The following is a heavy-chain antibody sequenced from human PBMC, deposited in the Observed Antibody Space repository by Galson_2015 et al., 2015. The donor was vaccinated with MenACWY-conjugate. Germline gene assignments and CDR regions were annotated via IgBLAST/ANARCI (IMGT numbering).Heavy chain of an antibody. D-gene: IGHD4-11*01. CDR1: GFTFGSYW. V-gene: IGHV3-74*01. Sequence: SLRLSCAASGFTFGSYWVHWVRQVPGKGLAWVSRIDRAGSSTTYADSVKGRFTISRDHAKNTLYLQMNSLRAEDTAVYYCARDRKETTVSLPTNCFDPWGQGTQVIVSS. CDR3: ARDRKETTVSLPTNCFDP. J-gene: IGHJ5*02. CDR2: IDRAGSST.